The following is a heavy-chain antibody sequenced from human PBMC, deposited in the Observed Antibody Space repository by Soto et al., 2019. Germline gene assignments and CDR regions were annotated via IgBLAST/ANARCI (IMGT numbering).Heavy chain of an antibody. D-gene: IGHD6-19*01. Sequence: GGSLRLSCAASGFTFDDYGMSWVRQAPGKGLEWVSGINWNGGSTGYADSVKGRFTISRDNAKNSLYLQMNSLRAEDTALYHCARRGGYSSGWPFDYWGQGTLVTVSS. CDR1: GFTFDDYG. CDR2: INWNGGST. J-gene: IGHJ4*02. CDR3: ARRGGYSSGWPFDY. V-gene: IGHV3-20*01.